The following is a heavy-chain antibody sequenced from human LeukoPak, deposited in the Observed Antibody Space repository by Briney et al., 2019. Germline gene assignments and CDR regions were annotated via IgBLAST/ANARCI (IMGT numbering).Heavy chain of an antibody. Sequence: PGGSLRLSCAASGFTFSSYWMSWVRQAPGKGLEWVANIKQDGSEKYYVDSVKGRFTISRDNAKNSLYLQMNSLRAEDTAVYYCARVSILVAPDFDYSGQGTLVTVYS. CDR1: GFTFSSYW. J-gene: IGHJ4*02. CDR3: ARVSILVAPDFDY. V-gene: IGHV3-7*01. CDR2: IKQDGSEK. D-gene: IGHD2-15*01.